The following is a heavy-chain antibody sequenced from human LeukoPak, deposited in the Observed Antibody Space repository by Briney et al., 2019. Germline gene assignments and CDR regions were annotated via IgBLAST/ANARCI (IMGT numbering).Heavy chain of an antibody. V-gene: IGHV4-59*12. CDR2: IYYSGST. Sequence: SETLSLTCTVSGGSISSYYWSWIRQPPGKGLEWIGYIYYSGSTNYNPSLKSRVTISVDTSKNQFSLKLSSVTAADTAVYYCARDRSGYGHLDYWGQGTLVTVSS. CDR1: GGSISSYY. J-gene: IGHJ4*02. D-gene: IGHD5-12*01. CDR3: ARDRSGYGHLDY.